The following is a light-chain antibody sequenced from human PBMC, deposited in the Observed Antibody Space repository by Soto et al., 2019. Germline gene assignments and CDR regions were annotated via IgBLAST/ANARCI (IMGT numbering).Light chain of an antibody. V-gene: IGKV3-11*01. CDR2: DAS. CDR1: QSISSC. J-gene: IGKJ4*01. Sequence: EIVLTQSPATLSLSPGERATLSCRASQSISSCLAWYQQKPGQAPTLLIYDASKRATDIPARFSGSGSGTDFTLTISSLEPEDFALYYCQQCTNWPLTFGGGTKV. CDR3: QQCTNWPLT.